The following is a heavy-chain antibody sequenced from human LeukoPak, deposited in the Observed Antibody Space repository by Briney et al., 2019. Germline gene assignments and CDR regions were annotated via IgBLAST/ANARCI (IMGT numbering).Heavy chain of an antibody. J-gene: IGHJ4*02. Sequence: GRSLRLSRAASGFTFSSYAMPWVRQAPGKGLEWVAVISYDGSNKYYADSVKGRFTISRDNSKNTLYLQMNSLRAEDTAVYYCARVFATVVTAIPDFDYWGQGTLVTVSS. CDR1: GFTFSSYA. V-gene: IGHV3-30*01. D-gene: IGHD2-21*02. CDR2: ISYDGSNK. CDR3: ARVFATVVTAIPDFDY.